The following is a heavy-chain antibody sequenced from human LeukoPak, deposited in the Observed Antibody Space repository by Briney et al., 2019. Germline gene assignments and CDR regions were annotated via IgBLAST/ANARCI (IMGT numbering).Heavy chain of an antibody. CDR1: GGSISSGGYY. Sequence: SQTLSLTCAVSGGSISSGGYYWSWIRQPPGKGLEWIGYIYYSGSTNYNPSLKSRVTISVDTSKNQFSLKLSSVTAADTAVYYCASGRWQLGRFDYWGQGTLVTVSS. D-gene: IGHD6-6*01. CDR3: ASGRWQLGRFDY. CDR2: IYYSGST. J-gene: IGHJ4*02. V-gene: IGHV4-61*08.